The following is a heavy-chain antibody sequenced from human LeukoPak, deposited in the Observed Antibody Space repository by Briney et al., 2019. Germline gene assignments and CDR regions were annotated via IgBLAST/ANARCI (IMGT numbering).Heavy chain of an antibody. V-gene: IGHV3-30*03. CDR3: ARGGYSSGWFKPNYYYYMDV. Sequence: GRSLRLSCAASGFTFSSYGMHWVRQAPGKGLEWVAVISYDGSNKYYADSVKGRFTISRDNSKNTLYLQMNSLRAEDTAVYYCARGGYSSGWFKPNYYYYMDVWGKGTTVTVSS. CDR1: GFTFSSYG. J-gene: IGHJ6*03. CDR2: ISYDGSNK. D-gene: IGHD6-19*01.